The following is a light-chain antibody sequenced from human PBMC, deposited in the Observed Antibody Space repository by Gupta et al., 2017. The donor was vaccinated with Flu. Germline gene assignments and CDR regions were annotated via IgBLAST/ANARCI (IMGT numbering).Light chain of an antibody. CDR1: KLGERY. CDR3: KEWERGTGG. V-gene: IGLV3-1*01. Sequence: SYDLPQPPSVSVSPGHTASIPCSGAKLGERYVSWYQQKPGQSTVWGSYQDSQRPSGIPERLYGANSGNKANMNSQGTQAMDDADEYCKEWERGTGGVGGGTKLTVL. J-gene: IGLJ2*01. CDR2: QDS.